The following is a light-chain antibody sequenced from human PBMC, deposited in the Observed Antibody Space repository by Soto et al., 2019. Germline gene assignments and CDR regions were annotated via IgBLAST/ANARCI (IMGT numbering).Light chain of an antibody. Sequence: DHEMTQSPLSMPVTPGEPASISCRSSQSLLQSNGYNYLDWYLQKPGQSPQLLIYLGSNRASGVPDRFSGSGSGTEFTLRISRVEAEDVGVYYCMQALRTPITFGQGTRLEIK. CDR2: LGS. CDR1: QSLLQSNGYNY. CDR3: MQALRTPIT. V-gene: IGKV2-28*01. J-gene: IGKJ5*01.